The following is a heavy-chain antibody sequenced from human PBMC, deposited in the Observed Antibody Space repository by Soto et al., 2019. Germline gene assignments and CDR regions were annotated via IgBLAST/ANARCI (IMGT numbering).Heavy chain of an antibody. CDR1: GGTFSSYT. CDR3: AMEYCSSTSCYRDY. CDR2: IIPSLGIA. Sequence: QVQLVQSGAAVKKPGSSVKVSCKASGGTFSSYTISWVRQAPGQGLEWMGRIIPSLGIANYAQKFQGRVTITADKSTSTAYRELSSLRSEDTAVYYCAMEYCSSTSCYRDYWGQGTLVTVSS. D-gene: IGHD2-2*02. V-gene: IGHV1-69*02. J-gene: IGHJ4*02.